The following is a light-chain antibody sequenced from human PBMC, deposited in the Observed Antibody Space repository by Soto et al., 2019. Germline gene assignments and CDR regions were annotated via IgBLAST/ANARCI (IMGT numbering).Light chain of an antibody. CDR2: DVF. V-gene: IGKV3-20*01. J-gene: IGKJ1*01. Sequence: EIVLTQSPGTLSLSPGERATLSCRASQSVSNNYLAWYQQKPGQAPRLLIYDVFNRATGIPARFSGSGSGTDFTLTISTLEPEDFAVYYCQQYGSLPITFGQGTKVDIK. CDR1: QSVSNNY. CDR3: QQYGSLPIT.